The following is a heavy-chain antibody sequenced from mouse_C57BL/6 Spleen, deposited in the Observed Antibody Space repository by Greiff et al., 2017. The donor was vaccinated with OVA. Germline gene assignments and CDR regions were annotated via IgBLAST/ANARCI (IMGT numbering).Heavy chain of an antibody. Sequence: EVQLVESGPELVKPGASVKISCKASGYSFTGYYMNWVKQSPEKSLEWIGEINPSTGGTTYNQKFKAKATLTVDKSSSTAYMQLKSLTSEDSAVYYCARWDYGGDYWGQGTTLTVSS. J-gene: IGHJ2*01. CDR3: ARWDYGGDY. CDR2: INPSTGGT. D-gene: IGHD1-1*01. V-gene: IGHV1-42*01. CDR1: GYSFTGYY.